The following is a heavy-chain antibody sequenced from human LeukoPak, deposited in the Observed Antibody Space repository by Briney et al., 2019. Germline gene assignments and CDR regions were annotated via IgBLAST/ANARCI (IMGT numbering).Heavy chain of an antibody. Sequence: ASVKVTCKASGGTFSSYAFSWVRQAPGQGLEWMGRIIPIFGRANYAQKFQGRVTITTDESTSTAYMELSSLRSEGTAVSYCAISVTMVVTPLIDRWGQGTLVTAS. CDR2: IIPIFGRA. CDR1: GGTFSSYA. D-gene: IGHD4-23*01. V-gene: IGHV1-69*05. CDR3: AISVTMVVTPLIDR. J-gene: IGHJ5*02.